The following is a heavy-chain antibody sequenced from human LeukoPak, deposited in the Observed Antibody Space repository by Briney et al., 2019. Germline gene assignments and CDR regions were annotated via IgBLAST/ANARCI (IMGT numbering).Heavy chain of an antibody. J-gene: IGHJ4*02. Sequence: GGSLRLSCAASGFTFSTSWMSWVRQAPGKGLEWVANIKGDGSEKYYVDSVKGRLTISRDNAKNSLYLQMKSLRVEDTAVYYCARDKYGGTDYWGQGTLVTVSS. D-gene: IGHD2-8*01. V-gene: IGHV3-7*03. CDR2: IKGDGSEK. CDR3: ARDKYGGTDY. CDR1: GFTFSTSW.